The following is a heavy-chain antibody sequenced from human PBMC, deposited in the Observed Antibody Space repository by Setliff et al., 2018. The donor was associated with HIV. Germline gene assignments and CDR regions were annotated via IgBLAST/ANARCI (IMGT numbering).Heavy chain of an antibody. J-gene: IGHJ4*02. D-gene: IGHD5-12*01. CDR1: GGTFSTYA. V-gene: IGHV1-69*13. CDR2: IIPIYGTG. CDR3: ARGPQSYVDVVPTIGRYYFDY. Sequence: GASVKVSCKASGGTFSTYAISWVRQAPGQGLEWMGGIIPIYGTGDYAQKFRGRVTITADESTSTAHMELSSLRSEDTAVYYCARGPQSYVDVVPTIGRYYFDYWGQGTLVTVSS.